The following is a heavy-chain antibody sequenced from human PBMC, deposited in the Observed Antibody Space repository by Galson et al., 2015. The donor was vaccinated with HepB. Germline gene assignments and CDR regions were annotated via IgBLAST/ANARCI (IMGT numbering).Heavy chain of an antibody. V-gene: IGHV3-30-3*01. CDR3: AREGLGYCSGGSCYSDNWFDP. CDR2: ISYDGSNK. J-gene: IGHJ5*02. D-gene: IGHD2-15*01. CDR1: GFTFSSYA. Sequence: SLRLSCAASGFTFSSYAMHWVRQAPGKGLEWEAVISYDGSNKYYADSVKGRFTISRDNSKNTLYLQMNSLRAEDTAVYYCAREGLGYCSGGSCYSDNWFDPWGQGTLVTVSS.